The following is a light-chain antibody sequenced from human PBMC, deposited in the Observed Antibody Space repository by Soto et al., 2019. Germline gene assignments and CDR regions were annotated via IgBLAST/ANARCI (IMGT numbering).Light chain of an antibody. V-gene: IGKV3-11*01. J-gene: IGKJ1*01. Sequence: EIVLTQSPATLSLSPGERATLSCRASQSVSSYLAWDQQKPGQAPRLLIYDASNRATGIPARFSGSGSGTDFTLTISSLEPEDFAVYYCQQRSNWLWTFGQGTKVEIK. CDR3: QQRSNWLWT. CDR1: QSVSSY. CDR2: DAS.